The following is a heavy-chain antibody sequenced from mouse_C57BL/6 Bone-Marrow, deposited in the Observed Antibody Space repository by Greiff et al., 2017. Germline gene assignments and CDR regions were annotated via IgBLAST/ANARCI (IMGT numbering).Heavy chain of an antibody. CDR3: ARDRVTTPQAWFAY. D-gene: IGHD2-5*01. Sequence: EVQVVESGGGLVKTGGSLKLSCAASGFTFSSYAMSWVRQTPEKRLEWVATISDGGSYTYYPDNVKGRFTISRDNAKNNLYLQMSHLKSEDTAMYYCARDRVTTPQAWFAYWGQGTLVTVSA. CDR1: GFTFSSYA. CDR2: ISDGGSYT. V-gene: IGHV5-4*01. J-gene: IGHJ3*01.